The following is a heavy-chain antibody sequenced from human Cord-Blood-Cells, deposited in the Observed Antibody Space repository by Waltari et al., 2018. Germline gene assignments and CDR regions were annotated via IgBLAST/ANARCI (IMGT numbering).Heavy chain of an antibody. D-gene: IGHD3-3*01. CDR2: IYYSGST. V-gene: IGHV4-59*11. J-gene: IGHJ6*02. CDR1: GGSISSHY. Sequence: QVQLQESGPGLVKPSETLSLTCTVSGGSISSHYWSWIRQPPGKGLEWIGYIYYSGSTNYNPSLKSRVTISVDTSKNQFSRKLSSVTAADTAVYYCARVEYYDFWSGYYYYYGMDVWGQGTTVTVSS. CDR3: ARVEYYDFWSGYYYYYGMDV.